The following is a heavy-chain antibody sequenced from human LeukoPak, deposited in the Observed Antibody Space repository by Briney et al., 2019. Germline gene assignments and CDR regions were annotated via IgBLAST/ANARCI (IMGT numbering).Heavy chain of an antibody. V-gene: IGHV1-69*05. D-gene: IGHD4-11*01. CDR3: ATDLNSKYEGFDY. CDR2: IIPIFGTA. J-gene: IGHJ4*02. Sequence: SVKVSCKXSGGTFSSYAISWVRQAPGQGLEWMGGIIPIFGTANYSQKFQGRVTITTDESTSTAYMELSSLRSEDTVVYYCATDLNSKYEGFDYWGQGTPVTVSS. CDR1: GGTFSSYA.